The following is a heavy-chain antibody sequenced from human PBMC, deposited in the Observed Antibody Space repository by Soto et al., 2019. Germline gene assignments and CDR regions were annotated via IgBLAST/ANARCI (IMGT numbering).Heavy chain of an antibody. J-gene: IGHJ6*02. D-gene: IGHD6-19*01. CDR3: VKDGSSGWPYFDDMDV. CDR2: ILYDGSKK. CDR1: GFAFSSYG. V-gene: IGHV3-30*18. Sequence: GGSLRLSCAASGFAFSSYGMHWVRQAPGKGLEWVAVILYDGSKKYYADSVKGRFTISRDNSKNTLYLQMSSLRAEDTALYYCVKDGSSGWPYFDDMDVWGQGTTVTVSS.